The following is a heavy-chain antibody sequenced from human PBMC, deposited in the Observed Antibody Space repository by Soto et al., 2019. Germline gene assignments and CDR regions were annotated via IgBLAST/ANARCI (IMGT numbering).Heavy chain of an antibody. CDR1: GGTFSSYA. J-gene: IGHJ5*02. D-gene: IGHD4-17*01. V-gene: IGHV1-69*13. Sequence: GASVKVSCKASGGTFSSYAISWVRQAPGQGLEWMGGIIPIFGTANYAQKFQGRVTITADESTSTAYMELSSLRSEDTAVYYCARRTTTVNWFDPWGQGTLVTVSS. CDR2: IIPIFGTA. CDR3: ARRTTTVNWFDP.